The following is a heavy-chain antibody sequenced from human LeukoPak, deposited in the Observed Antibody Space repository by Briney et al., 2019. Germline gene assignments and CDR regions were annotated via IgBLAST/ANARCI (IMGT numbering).Heavy chain of an antibody. CDR3: AKDYPDLTPPTTALGPFFDA. CDR1: GFTFSTYV. J-gene: IGHJ4*02. CDR2: ITSGLTT. D-gene: IGHD4-11*01. Sequence: PGGSLRLSRAASGFTFSTYVMTWVRQAPAKGLEWVSTITSGLTTYYADSVRGRFTISRDNSKSTVYLQMYSLRAEDTALYYCAKDYPDLTPPTTALGPFFDAWGPGTLVTVSS. V-gene: IGHV3-23*01.